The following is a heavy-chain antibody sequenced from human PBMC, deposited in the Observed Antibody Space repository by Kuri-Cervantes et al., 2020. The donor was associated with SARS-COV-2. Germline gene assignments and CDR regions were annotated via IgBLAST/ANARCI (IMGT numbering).Heavy chain of an antibody. CDR1: GYTFTGYY. D-gene: IGHD4-17*01. Sequence: ASVKVSCKASGYTFTGYYMHWVRQAPGQGLEWMGWINPNSGGTNYAQKFQGRVTMTRDTSISTAYMELSRLRSDDTAVYYCARNYGATPAFGPWGQGTLVTVSS. J-gene: IGHJ5*02. CDR2: INPNSGGT. CDR3: ARNYGATPAFGP. V-gene: IGHV1-2*02.